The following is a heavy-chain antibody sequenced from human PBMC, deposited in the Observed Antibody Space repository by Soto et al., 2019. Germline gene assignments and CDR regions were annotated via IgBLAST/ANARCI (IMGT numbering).Heavy chain of an antibody. CDR3: ARHGSIAVAGPDPKENWFDP. D-gene: IGHD6-19*01. V-gene: IGHV4-59*08. J-gene: IGHJ5*02. CDR2: IYYSGST. Sequence: PSETLSLTCTVSGGSISSYYWSWIRQPPGKGLEWIGYIYYSGSTNYNPSLKSRVTISVDTSKNQFSLKLSSVTAADTAVYYCARHGSIAVAGPDPKENWFDPWGQGTLVTVSS. CDR1: GGSISSYY.